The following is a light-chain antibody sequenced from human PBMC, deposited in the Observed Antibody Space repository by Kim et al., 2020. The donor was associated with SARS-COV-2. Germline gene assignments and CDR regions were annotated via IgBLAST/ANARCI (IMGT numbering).Light chain of an antibody. CDR1: RLRSYY. J-gene: IGLJ2*01. CDR3: NSRDSNDNVV. Sequence: SSKLTQDPAVSVALGQTVRITCQGDRLRSYYATWYQQKPGQSPIVVIYGKNNRPSGIPDRFSGSSSGNTASLTITGTQAGDEADYYCNSRDSNDNVVFGGGTKLTVL. CDR2: GKN. V-gene: IGLV3-19*01.